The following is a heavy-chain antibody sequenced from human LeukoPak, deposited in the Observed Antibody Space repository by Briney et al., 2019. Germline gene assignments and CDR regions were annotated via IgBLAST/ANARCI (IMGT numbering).Heavy chain of an antibody. CDR1: GYTLTELS. D-gene: IGHD3-22*01. CDR3: ATGLHYYDSSGYSDY. V-gene: IGHV1-24*01. Sequence: ASVKVSCKVSGYTLTELSMHWVRQAPGKGLEWMGGFYPEDGETIYAQKFQGRVTMTEDTSTDTAYMELSSLRSEDTAVYYCATGLHYYDSSGYSDYWGQGTLVTVSS. CDR2: FYPEDGET. J-gene: IGHJ4*02.